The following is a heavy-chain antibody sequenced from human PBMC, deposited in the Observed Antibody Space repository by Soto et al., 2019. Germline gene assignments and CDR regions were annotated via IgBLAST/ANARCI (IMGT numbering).Heavy chain of an antibody. D-gene: IGHD2-8*01. V-gene: IGHV3-30-3*01. J-gene: IGHJ4*02. CDR2: ISYDGSNE. CDR3: ARDLNGDASDY. CDR1: GFTFRSYS. Sequence: QVQLVESGGGVVQPGGSLRLSCVASGFTFRSYSMRWVRQAPGKGLEWVAVISYDGSNEYYAGSVRGRFTVSRDNSKNILDLQMNSLRPEDTAVYYCARDLNGDASDYWGQGALVTVSS.